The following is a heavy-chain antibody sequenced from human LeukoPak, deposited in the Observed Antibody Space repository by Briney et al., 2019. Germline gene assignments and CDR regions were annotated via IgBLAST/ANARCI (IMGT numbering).Heavy chain of an antibody. V-gene: IGHV3-23*01. Sequence: GGALRLSCAVSGITLSNYGMSWVRQAPGKGLEWVAGISDSGGRTNYADSVKGRFTISRDNPKNTLYLQMNSLRAEDTAVYFCAKRGVVIRVILVGFHKEAYYFDSWGQGALVTVSS. CDR1: GITLSNYG. J-gene: IGHJ4*02. D-gene: IGHD3-22*01. CDR3: AKRGVVIRVILVGFHKEAYYFDS. CDR2: ISDSGGRT.